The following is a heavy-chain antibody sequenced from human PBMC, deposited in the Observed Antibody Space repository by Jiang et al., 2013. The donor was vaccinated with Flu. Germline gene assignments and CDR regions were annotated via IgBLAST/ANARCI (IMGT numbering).Heavy chain of an antibody. CDR1: GGSFSGYY. J-gene: IGHJ4*02. CDR2: INHSGST. D-gene: IGHD5-12*01. Sequence: VALLKPSETLSLTCAVYGGSFSGYYWSWIRQPPGKGLEWIGEINHSGSTNYNPSLKSRVTISVDTSKNQFSLKLSSVTAADTAVYYCARESPQRGYSGYDLPFDYWGQGTLVTVSS. V-gene: IGHV4-34*01. CDR3: ARESPQRGYSGYDLPFDY.